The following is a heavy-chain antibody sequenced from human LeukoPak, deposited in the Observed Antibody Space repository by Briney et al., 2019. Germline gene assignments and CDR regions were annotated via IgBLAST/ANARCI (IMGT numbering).Heavy chain of an antibody. Sequence: GGSLRLSCAASGFTFSNTWMSWVRQASGKGLEWVGRIRGKANSYATAYAASVKGRFTISRDDSKSTAYLQMNSLKTEDTAVYYCTRREAYMDVWGRGTTVTVSS. D-gene: IGHD1-26*01. CDR1: GFTFSNTW. V-gene: IGHV3-73*01. CDR2: IRGKANSYAT. CDR3: TRREAYMDV. J-gene: IGHJ6*03.